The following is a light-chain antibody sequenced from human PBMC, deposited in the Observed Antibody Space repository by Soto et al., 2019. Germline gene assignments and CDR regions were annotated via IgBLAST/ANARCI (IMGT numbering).Light chain of an antibody. CDR3: QQYNNWPPLT. Sequence: EIVMTQSPATLSVSPGERATLSCRASQSVSSNLAWYQQKPGQAPRLLIYAASTRATGIPARFSGSGSGTEFTLTLSSLQSEDFAVYSCQQYNNWPPLTFGGGTKVEIK. CDR2: AAS. V-gene: IGKV3-15*01. CDR1: QSVSSN. J-gene: IGKJ4*01.